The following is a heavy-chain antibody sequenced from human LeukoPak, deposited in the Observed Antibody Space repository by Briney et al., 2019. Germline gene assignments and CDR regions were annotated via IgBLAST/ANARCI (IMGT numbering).Heavy chain of an antibody. D-gene: IGHD3/OR15-3a*01. CDR2: INPLTGGT. Sequence: APVKVSCKASGYTFTGYFMHWVRRAPGQGPEWMGWINPLTGGTNYAQKFQGRVTMTRDTSISTAYMELSRLSSDDTAVYYCARDPNDFWAGYYDSWGQGTLVTVSS. CDR3: ARDPNDFWAGYYDS. CDR1: GYTFTGYF. J-gene: IGHJ5*01. V-gene: IGHV1-2*02.